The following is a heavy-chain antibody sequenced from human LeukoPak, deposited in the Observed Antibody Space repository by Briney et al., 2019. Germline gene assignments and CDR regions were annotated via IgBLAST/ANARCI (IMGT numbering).Heavy chain of an antibody. CDR1: GFTFSDYY. V-gene: IGHV3-11*06. D-gene: IGHD3-22*01. CDR3: ARSITMIVDWFDP. J-gene: IGHJ5*02. Sequence: GGSLRLSCAASGFTFSDYYMSWIRQAPGKGLEWVSSITSSSDYIYYADSVKGRFTVSRDNAKNPLYLQMNSLRAEDTAVYYCARSITMIVDWFDPWGQGTLVTVSS. CDR2: ITSSSDYI.